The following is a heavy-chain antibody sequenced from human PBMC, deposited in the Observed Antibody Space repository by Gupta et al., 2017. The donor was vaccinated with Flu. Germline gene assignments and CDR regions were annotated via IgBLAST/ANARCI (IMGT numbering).Heavy chain of an antibody. CDR1: FSIYT. CDR2: RSRSSDYI. J-gene: IGHJ3*02. Sequence: FSIYTFNWVRQAPGKGLEWVSSRSRSSDYIYYSDSVRGRFTISRDNGKDSLYLQMNSLRAEDTAVYYCARLSLLGGGAFDIWGQGTMVTVSS. V-gene: IGHV3-21*01. CDR3: ARLSLLGGGAFDI. D-gene: IGHD1-26*01.